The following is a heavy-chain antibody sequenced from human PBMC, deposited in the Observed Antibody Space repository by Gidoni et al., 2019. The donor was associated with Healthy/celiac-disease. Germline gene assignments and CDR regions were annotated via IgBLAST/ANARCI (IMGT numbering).Heavy chain of an antibody. CDR1: GYTFTSYY. CDR2: INPSGGST. J-gene: IGHJ4*02. V-gene: IGHV1-46*01. Sequence: QVQLVQSGAEVKKPGASVKVSCKASGYTFTSYYMHWVRQAPGQGLEWMGIINPSGGSTSYAQKFQGRVTMTRDTSTSTVYMELSSLRSEVTAVYYCARVGATAHGIDYWGQGTLVTVSS. CDR3: ARVGATAHGIDY. D-gene: IGHD1-26*01.